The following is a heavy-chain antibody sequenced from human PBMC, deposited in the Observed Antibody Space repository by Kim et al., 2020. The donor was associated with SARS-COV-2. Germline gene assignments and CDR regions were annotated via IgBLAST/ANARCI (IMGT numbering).Heavy chain of an antibody. CDR3: ARVDSSNSAGFDI. CDR2: IYPDDSDT. V-gene: IGHV5-51*01. J-gene: IGHJ3*02. D-gene: IGHD6-13*01. CDR1: GYSFTNYW. Sequence: GESLKISCKASGYSFTNYWIGWVRQMPGKGLEWMGIIYPDDSDTRYSLSFQGQVTMSVDKSTSTAYLQWSILKASDTAIYYCARVDSSNSAGFDIWGQGTMVTVSS.